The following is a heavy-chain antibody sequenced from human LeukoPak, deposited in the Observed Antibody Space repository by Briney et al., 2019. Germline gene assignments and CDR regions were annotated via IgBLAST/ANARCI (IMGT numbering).Heavy chain of an antibody. V-gene: IGHV3-23*01. Sequence: GGSLRLSCAASGFTFSSYAMSWVRQAPGKGLEWVSAISGSGGSTYYADSVKGRFTISRDNSKNTLYLQVNSLRAEDTAVYYCAKEGRYNWNDGVSGYFDYWGQGTLVTVSS. D-gene: IGHD1-20*01. CDR1: GFTFSSYA. CDR2: ISGSGGST. J-gene: IGHJ4*02. CDR3: AKEGRYNWNDGVSGYFDY.